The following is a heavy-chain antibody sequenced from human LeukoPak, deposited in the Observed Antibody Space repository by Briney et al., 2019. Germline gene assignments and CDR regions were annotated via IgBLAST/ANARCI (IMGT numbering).Heavy chain of an antibody. CDR2: IYYSGST. V-gene: IGHV4-59*01. J-gene: IGHJ4*02. CDR3: AREACGGHCRFDY. Sequence: SETLSLTCTVSGDSISNYYWSWIRQPPGKGLEWIGYIYYSGSTNYNPSPKSRVAISVDTSKNQFSLKLSSLTAADTAVYYCAREACGGHCRFDYWGQGTLVTVSS. D-gene: IGHD2-21*02. CDR1: GDSISNYY.